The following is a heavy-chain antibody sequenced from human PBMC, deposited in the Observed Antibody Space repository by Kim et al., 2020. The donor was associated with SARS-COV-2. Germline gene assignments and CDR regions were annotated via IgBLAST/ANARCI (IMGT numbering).Heavy chain of an antibody. V-gene: IGHV3-30*04. J-gene: IGHJ4*02. CDR1: GFTFSSYA. Sequence: GGSLRLSCAASGFTFSSYAMHWVRQAPGKGLEWVAVITYDGSNKYYADSVKGRFTISRDNSKNTLYLQMNSLRAEDTAVYYCARNWVSTMIDFDYCGQGTLVTVSS. CDR2: ITYDGSNK. D-gene: IGHD3-22*01. CDR3: ARNWVSTMIDFDY.